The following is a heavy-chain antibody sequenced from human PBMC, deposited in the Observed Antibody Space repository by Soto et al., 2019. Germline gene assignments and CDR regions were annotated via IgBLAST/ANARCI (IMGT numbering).Heavy chain of an antibody. V-gene: IGHV1-18*01. Sequence: QVQLVQSGAEVKKPGASVKVSCKASGYTFLSYGITWVRQAPGQGLEWMGWISAHNANTNYGQKFQDRVSMITDTSSNTAYLEVRSLRSDDTAFYFCARVFRWSSSSWGFDYWGQGTLVTVSS. CDR2: ISAHNANT. CDR3: ARVFRWSSSSWGFDY. CDR1: GYTFLSYG. J-gene: IGHJ4*02. D-gene: IGHD6-6*01.